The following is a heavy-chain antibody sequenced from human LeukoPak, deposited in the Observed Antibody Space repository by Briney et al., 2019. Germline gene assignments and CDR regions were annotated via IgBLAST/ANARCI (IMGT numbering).Heavy chain of an antibody. J-gene: IGHJ4*02. CDR1: GFTVSSNY. Sequence: PGGSLRLSCAASGFTVSSNYMSWVRQAPGKGLEWVAIIYSGGLMYYADSVKGRFTISRDNSKNTLYLQMNDLRAEDTAVYYCARDSDCATTSCLDFDYWGQGTLVTVSS. CDR3: ARDSDCATTSCLDFDY. V-gene: IGHV3-53*01. D-gene: IGHD2-2*01. CDR2: IYSGGLM.